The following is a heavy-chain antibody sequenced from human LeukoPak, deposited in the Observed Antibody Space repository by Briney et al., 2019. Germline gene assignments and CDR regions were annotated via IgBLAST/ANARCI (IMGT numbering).Heavy chain of an antibody. Sequence: SQTLSLTCAISGDSVSSNSAAWNWMRQSPSRGLEWLGRTYYRSKRYNDYAVSVKSRITINPDTSKNQFSLQLNSVTPDDTAVYYCTRGGSGMTVALFDNWGQGTLVTVSS. CDR1: GDSVSSNSAA. V-gene: IGHV6-1*01. CDR3: TRGGSGMTVALFDN. J-gene: IGHJ4*02. CDR2: TYYRSKRYN. D-gene: IGHD2-21*02.